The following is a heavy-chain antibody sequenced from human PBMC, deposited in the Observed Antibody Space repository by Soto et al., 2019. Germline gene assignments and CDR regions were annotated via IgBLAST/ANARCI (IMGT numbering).Heavy chain of an antibody. J-gene: IGHJ3*02. Sequence: QVQLVQSGAEVKKPGSSVKVSCKASGGTFSSYTISWVRQAPGQGLEWMGRIIPILGIANYAQKFQGRVKITADKSTSTAYMELSSLRSEDTAVYYCARDGRWLRLDAFDIWGEGTMVTVSS. V-gene: IGHV1-69*08. CDR2: IIPILGIA. D-gene: IGHD1-26*01. CDR1: GGTFSSYT. CDR3: ARDGRWLRLDAFDI.